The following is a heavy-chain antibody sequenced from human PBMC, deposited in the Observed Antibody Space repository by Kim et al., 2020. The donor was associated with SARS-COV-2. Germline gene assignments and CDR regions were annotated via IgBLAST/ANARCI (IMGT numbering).Heavy chain of an antibody. D-gene: IGHD5-18*01. J-gene: IGHJ4*02. Sequence: YYADSVKGRFTISRDNSKNTLYLQMNSLRAEDTAVYYCATMDTAMAYFDYWGQGTLVTVSS. V-gene: IGHV3-30*01. CDR3: ATMDTAMAYFDY.